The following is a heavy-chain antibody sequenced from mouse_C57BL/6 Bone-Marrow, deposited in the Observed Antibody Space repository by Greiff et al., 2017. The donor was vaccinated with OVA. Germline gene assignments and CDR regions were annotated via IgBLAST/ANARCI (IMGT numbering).Heavy chain of an antibody. J-gene: IGHJ3*01. D-gene: IGHD1-1*01. CDR1: GYAFTNYL. CDR2: INPGSGGT. CDR3: ARNNYKVAY. Sequence: VQLQQSGAELVRPGTSVKVSCKASGYAFTNYLIEWVKQRPGQGLEWIGVINPGSGGTNYNEKFKGKATLTADKSSSTAYMQLSSLTSEDSAVYFCARNNYKVAYWGQGTLVTVSA. V-gene: IGHV1-54*01.